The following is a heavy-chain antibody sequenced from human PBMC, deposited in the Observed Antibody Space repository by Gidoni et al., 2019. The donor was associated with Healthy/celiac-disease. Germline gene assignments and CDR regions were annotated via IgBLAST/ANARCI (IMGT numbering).Heavy chain of an antibody. CDR3: AREWEKGGAFDL. CDR1: GLTFSSYS. Sequence: DVQLVESGGRLVKPGGSLRLCCAASGLTFSSYSMNWVRQAPGKGLEWVSSISSSSSYIYYADSVKGRFTISRDNAKNSLYLQMNSLRAEETAVYYCAREWEKGGAFDLWGQGTMVTVSS. V-gene: IGHV3-21*01. J-gene: IGHJ3*01. CDR2: ISSSSSYI. D-gene: IGHD1-26*01.